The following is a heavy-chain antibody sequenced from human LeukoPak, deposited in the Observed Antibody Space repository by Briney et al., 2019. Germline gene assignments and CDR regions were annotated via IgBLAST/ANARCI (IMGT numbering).Heavy chain of an antibody. CDR2: ISGSGGST. D-gene: IGHD3-10*01. V-gene: IGHV3-23*01. CDR1: GFTFSSYG. J-gene: IGHJ3*02. Sequence: GGSLRLSCATSGFTFSSYGMSWVRQAPGKGLEWVSAISGSGGSTYYADSVKGRFTISRDNSKNTLYLQMNSLRAEDTAVYYCAKDYTVVLWFERRTKVAFDIWGQGTMVTVSS. CDR3: AKDYTVVLWFERRTKVAFDI.